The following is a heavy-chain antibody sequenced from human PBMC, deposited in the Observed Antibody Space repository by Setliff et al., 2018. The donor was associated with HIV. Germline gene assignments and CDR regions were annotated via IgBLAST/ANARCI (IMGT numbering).Heavy chain of an antibody. CDR2: ISANNGNT. D-gene: IGHD1-1*01. CDR1: GYTFTKYG. CDR3: ARGQLKPTGYYFDS. V-gene: IGHV1-18*01. Sequence: ASVKVSCKTSGYTFTKYGITWVRQAPGQGLEWMGWISANNGNTNYAQKFQGRVTMTTDTSTRTAYMELGNLTSEDTAVYYCARGQLKPTGYYFDSWGLGTLVTVSS. J-gene: IGHJ4*02.